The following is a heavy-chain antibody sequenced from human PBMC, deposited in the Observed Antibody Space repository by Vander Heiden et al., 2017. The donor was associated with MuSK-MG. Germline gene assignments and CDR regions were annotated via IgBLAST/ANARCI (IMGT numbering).Heavy chain of an antibody. CDR2: ISGGGVST. V-gene: IGHV3-23*01. Sequence: EVQLLESGGGLVQPGGSLRLSCAASGLTFISYAMSWVRQAPGKGLEWVSVISGGGVSTHYADSVKGRFTISRDNSKDTLYLQMNSLRADDTAVYFCAKGGSSSGRWIDYWGQGTLVTVSS. J-gene: IGHJ4*02. CDR3: AKGGSSSGRWIDY. CDR1: GLTFISYA. D-gene: IGHD3-22*01.